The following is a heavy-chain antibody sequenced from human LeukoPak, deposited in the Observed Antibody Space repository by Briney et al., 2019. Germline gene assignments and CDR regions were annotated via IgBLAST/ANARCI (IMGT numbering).Heavy chain of an antibody. D-gene: IGHD2-2*01. CDR3: ARHVGCCSSTRCNSRFDP. Sequence: SETLSLTCTVSGASITSYYWSWIRQPPGKGLEWLASSYYSGTTHYNPSLKSRVTMSVDTSKSQFSLNLSSVIAADTAVYYCARHVGCCSSTRCNSRFDPWGQGTLVTVSS. V-gene: IGHV4-59*01. CDR1: GASITSYY. J-gene: IGHJ5*02. CDR2: SYYSGTT.